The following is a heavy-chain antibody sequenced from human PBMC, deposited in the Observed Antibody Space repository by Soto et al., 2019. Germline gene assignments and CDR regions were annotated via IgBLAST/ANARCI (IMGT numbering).Heavy chain of an antibody. CDR3: AKRSGSYVDY. CDR1: GFTFSSYG. V-gene: IGHV3-30*18. CDR2: ISYDGSNK. D-gene: IGHD1-26*01. Sequence: ESGGGVVQPGRSLRLSCAASGFTFSSYGMHWVRQAPGKGLEWVAVISYDGSNKYYADSVKGRFTISRDNSKNTLYLQMNSLRAEDTAVYYCAKRSGSYVDYGGQGTLVTVSS. J-gene: IGHJ4*02.